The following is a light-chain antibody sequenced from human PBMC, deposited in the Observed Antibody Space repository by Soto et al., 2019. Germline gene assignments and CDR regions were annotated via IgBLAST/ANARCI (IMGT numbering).Light chain of an antibody. CDR1: SSDVGGYNY. CDR2: DVT. Sequence: QSVLTQPRSASGSPGQSVAISCAGTSSDVGGYNYVSWYQQHPGKAPKLMIYDVTQRPSGVPDRFSGSKSGNTASLTISGLQAEDEADYYCNSYAGSYTLYVFGTGTKVTVL. J-gene: IGLJ1*01. CDR3: NSYAGSYTLYV. V-gene: IGLV2-11*01.